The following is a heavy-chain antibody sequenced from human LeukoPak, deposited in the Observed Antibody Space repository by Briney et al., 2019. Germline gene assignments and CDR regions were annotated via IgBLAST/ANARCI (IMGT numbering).Heavy chain of an antibody. D-gene: IGHD6-19*01. Sequence: SETLSLTCTVSGGSVSSGSYYWSWIRQPPGKGLEWIGYIYYSGSTNYNPSLKSRVTISVDTSKNQFSLKLSSVTAADTAVYYCARSIAVAVGELDYWGQGTLVTVSS. V-gene: IGHV4-61*01. J-gene: IGHJ4*02. CDR1: GGSVSSGSYY. CDR2: IYYSGST. CDR3: ARSIAVAVGELDY.